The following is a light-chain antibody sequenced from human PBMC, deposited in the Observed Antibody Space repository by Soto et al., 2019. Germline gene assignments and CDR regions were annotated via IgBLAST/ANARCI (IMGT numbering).Light chain of an antibody. CDR2: DAS. CDR1: QSVSTY. CDR3: QQRSNRPPT. Sequence: EVVLTQSPATLSLSPGERATLSCRASQSVSTYLAWYQQKPGQAPRLLLYDASNRATGIPARFSGSGSGTDFTLTISSLEPEDFAVYYSQQRSNRPPTFGQGTRLEI. V-gene: IGKV3-11*01. J-gene: IGKJ5*01.